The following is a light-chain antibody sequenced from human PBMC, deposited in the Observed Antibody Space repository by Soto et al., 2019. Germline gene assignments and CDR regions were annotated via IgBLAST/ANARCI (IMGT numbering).Light chain of an antibody. V-gene: IGKV1-5*03. CDR1: HSIDNL. J-gene: IGKJ4*01. CDR3: LQYKSFSFT. CDR2: KTS. Sequence: STLSSSVGDRVTITCRASHSIDNLWAWYQQKPGKAPNLLIYKTSNLESGVPSRFSGSGSGTEFSLTISSLQPDDFATYYCLQYKSFSFTFGGATKVDI.